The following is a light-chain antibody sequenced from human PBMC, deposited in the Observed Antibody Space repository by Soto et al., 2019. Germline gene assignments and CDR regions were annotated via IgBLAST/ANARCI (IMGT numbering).Light chain of an antibody. CDR3: SSYTSSSPVV. V-gene: IGLV2-14*01. CDR1: SSDVGGYNY. J-gene: IGLJ2*01. Sequence: QSVLTQPASVSGSPGQSITISCTGTSSDVGGYNYVSWYQQHPGKAPKLMIYDVSNRPSGVSNRFSGSKFGNTASLTISGLQADDEADYYCSSYTSSSPVVFGGGTKLTVL. CDR2: DVS.